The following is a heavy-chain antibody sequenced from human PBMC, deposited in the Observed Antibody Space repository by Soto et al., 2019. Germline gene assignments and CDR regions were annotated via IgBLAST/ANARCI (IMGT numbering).Heavy chain of an antibody. Sequence: SQTLSLTCAITGDSVSGNSAGWSWVRQSPSRGREWLGRTYYRTKWYYEDAVSVRGRITINPDTSKNQYSLQLNSVTPADAAVYFCARGEQYSGRSFDYWGQGTLVTVSS. CDR3: ARGEQYSGRSFDY. D-gene: IGHD1-26*01. CDR2: TYYRTKWYY. J-gene: IGHJ4*01. V-gene: IGHV6-1*01. CDR1: GDSVSGNSAG.